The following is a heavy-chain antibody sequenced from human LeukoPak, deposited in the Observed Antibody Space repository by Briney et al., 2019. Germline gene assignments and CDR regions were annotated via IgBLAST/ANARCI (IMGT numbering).Heavy chain of an antibody. D-gene: IGHD6-6*01. Sequence: GGSLRLSCVASGFSFSTYDMYWVRQAAGRGLEWVSALGTNGDSYYLGSVKGRFTISRDDGKNSLYLQMNSLGVEDTAVYYCTRELRGIAPHYHGMDVWGQGTTVTVSS. CDR2: LGTNGDS. CDR1: GFSFSTYD. V-gene: IGHV3-13*01. J-gene: IGHJ6*02. CDR3: TRELRGIAPHYHGMDV.